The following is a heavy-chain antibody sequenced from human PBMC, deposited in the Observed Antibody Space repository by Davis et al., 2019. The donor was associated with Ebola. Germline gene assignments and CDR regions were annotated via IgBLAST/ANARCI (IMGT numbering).Heavy chain of an antibody. V-gene: IGHV1-46*01. CDR2: INPSGGST. CDR1: GYTFTSYY. D-gene: IGHD2-21*01. J-gene: IGHJ4*02. CDR3: ARGVGGDDDY. Sequence: ASVKVSCEASGYTFTSYYMHWVRQAPGQGLEWMGIINPSGGSTSYAQKFQGRVTITADKSTSTAYMELSSLRSEDTAVYYCARGVGGDDDYWGQGTLVTVSS.